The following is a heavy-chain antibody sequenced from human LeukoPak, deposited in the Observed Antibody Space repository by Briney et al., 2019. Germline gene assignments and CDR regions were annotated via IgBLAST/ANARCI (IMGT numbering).Heavy chain of an antibody. CDR2: ISGSGGST. V-gene: IGHV3-23*01. D-gene: IGHD3-22*01. CDR3: AKDRHYYELTMDAFDM. CDR1: AFTFSDYA. Sequence: KPGGSLRLSCAASAFTFSDYAMSWVRQAPGKGLEWVSAISGSGGSTYYADSVKGRFTISRDNSKNTLHLQMNSLRIEDTAIYYCAKDRHYYELTMDAFDMWGQGTMVTVFS. J-gene: IGHJ3*02.